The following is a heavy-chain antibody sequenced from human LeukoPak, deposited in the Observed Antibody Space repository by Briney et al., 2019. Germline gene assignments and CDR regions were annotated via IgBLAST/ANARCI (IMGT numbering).Heavy chain of an antibody. CDR3: ARANYGSGSNYYYGLDV. J-gene: IGHJ6*02. V-gene: IGHV3-33*01. CDR1: GFTFSIYG. D-gene: IGHD3-10*01. Sequence: GGSLRLSCGASGFTFSIYGMHWVRQAPGKGPEWVAVIWFDGSNKYYADSVKGRFTISRDNSKNTLYLQINSLRAEDTAVYYCARANYGSGSNYYYGLDVWGQGTTVTVSS. CDR2: IWFDGSNK.